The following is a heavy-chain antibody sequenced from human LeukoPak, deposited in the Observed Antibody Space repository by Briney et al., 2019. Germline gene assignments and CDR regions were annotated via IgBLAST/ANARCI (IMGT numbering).Heavy chain of an antibody. Sequence: PSETLPLTCTVSGGSISSGGYYWSWIRQPPGKGLEWIGYIYYSGSTNYNPSLKSRVTISVDTSKNQFSLKLSSVTAADTAVYYCARSVTRYPLFDYWGQGTLVTVSS. D-gene: IGHD4-17*01. CDR2: IYYSGST. CDR3: ARSVTRYPLFDY. V-gene: IGHV4-61*08. J-gene: IGHJ4*02. CDR1: GGSISSGGYY.